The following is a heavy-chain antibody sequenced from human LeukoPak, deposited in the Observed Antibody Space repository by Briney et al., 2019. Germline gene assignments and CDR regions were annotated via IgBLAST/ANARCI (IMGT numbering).Heavy chain of an antibody. CDR1: GYTFSSYD. CDR2: MNPNSGNT. V-gene: IGHV1-8*01. D-gene: IGHD3-9*01. Sequence: ASVKVSCKASGYTFSSYDINWVRQATGQGLEWMGWMNPNSGNTGYIQKFQGRVTMTRNTSISTAYMELRSLRSDDTAVYYCARYPAALRYRNYYYYMDVWGKGTTVTVSS. CDR3: ARYPAALRYRNYYYYMDV. J-gene: IGHJ6*03.